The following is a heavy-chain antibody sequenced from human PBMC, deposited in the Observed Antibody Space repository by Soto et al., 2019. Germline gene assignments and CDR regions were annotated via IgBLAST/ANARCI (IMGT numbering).Heavy chain of an antibody. V-gene: IGHV4-31*03. Sequence: SETLSLTCPVSGGSISSGGYYWSWIRQHPGKGLEWIGYIYYSGSTYYNPSLKSRVTISVDTSKNQFSLKLSSVTAADTAVYYCARDSSDSDYYDSSALDYWGQGTLVTVSS. D-gene: IGHD3-22*01. J-gene: IGHJ4*02. CDR1: GGSISSGGYY. CDR2: IYYSGST. CDR3: ARDSSDSDYYDSSALDY.